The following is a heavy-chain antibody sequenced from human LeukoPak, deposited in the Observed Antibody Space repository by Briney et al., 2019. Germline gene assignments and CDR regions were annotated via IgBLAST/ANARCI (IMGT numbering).Heavy chain of an antibody. D-gene: IGHD3-3*01. J-gene: IGHJ4*02. CDR3: ARGLYDFWSGYYKFFDRYYFDY. Sequence: SETLSLTCAVYGGSFSGYYWSWIRQPPGQGLEWFGEINHSGSTNYNPSLNSRVTISADTSKNQFSLKLSSVTAADTAVYYCARGLYDFWSGYYKFFDRYYFDYWGQGTLVTVSS. CDR1: GGSFSGYY. CDR2: INHSGST. V-gene: IGHV4-34*01.